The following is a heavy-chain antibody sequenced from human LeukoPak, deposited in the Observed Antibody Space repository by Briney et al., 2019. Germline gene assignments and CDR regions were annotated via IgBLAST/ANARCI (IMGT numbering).Heavy chain of an antibody. D-gene: IGHD3-16*01. V-gene: IGHV3-49*04. CDR3: TRVGPPGLRYLDY. CDR1: GFTFGDYA. J-gene: IGHJ4*02. CDR2: IRGKANGGTT. Sequence: GGSLRLSCTASGFTFGDYALSWVRQAPGEGLEWIGFIRGKANGGTTEYAASVKGRFTVSRDDSKSVAYLQLSSLKTEDSAVYFCTRVGPPGLRYLDYWGQGTLVTVSS.